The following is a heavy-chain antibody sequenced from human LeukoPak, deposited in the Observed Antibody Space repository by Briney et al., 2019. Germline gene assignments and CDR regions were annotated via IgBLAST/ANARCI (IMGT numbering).Heavy chain of an antibody. CDR3: TTRGVFYYGSGSYYRDY. CDR2: IKSKTDGGTT. CDR1: GFTFSSYS. D-gene: IGHD3-10*01. Sequence: GGSLRLSCAASGFTFSSYSMNWVRQAPGKGLEWVGRIKSKTDGGTTDYAAPVKGRFTISRDDSKNTLYLQMNSLKTEDTAVYYCTTRGVFYYGSGSYYRDYWGQGTLVTVSS. V-gene: IGHV3-15*01. J-gene: IGHJ4*02.